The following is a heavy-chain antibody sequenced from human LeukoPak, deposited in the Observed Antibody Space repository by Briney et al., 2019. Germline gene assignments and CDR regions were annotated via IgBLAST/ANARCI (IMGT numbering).Heavy chain of an antibody. CDR3: ARGALGDYYDSSGYSFDD. CDR2: ISSRSSYK. J-gene: IGHJ4*02. CDR1: GFTFSSYG. D-gene: IGHD3-22*01. Sequence: GGSLRLSCAASGFTFSSYGMNWVRQAPGKGLEWVSSISSRSSYKYYADSVKGRFTISRDNAKNSLYLRMNSLRAEDTAVYYCARGALGDYYDSSGYSFDDWGQGTLVTVSS. V-gene: IGHV3-21*06.